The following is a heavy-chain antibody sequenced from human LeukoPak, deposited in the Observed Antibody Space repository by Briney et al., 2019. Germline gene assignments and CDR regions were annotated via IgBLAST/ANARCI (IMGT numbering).Heavy chain of an antibody. V-gene: IGHV3-7*01. CDR1: GFPFSGYW. CDR3: SRSLDY. CDR2: IKEDGSDQ. Sequence: GGSLRLSCAASGFPFSGYWMDWVRQAPGKGMEWVANIKEDGSDQYFADFVKGRFTISRDNAKNSLYLEMSSLRAEDTAVYYCSRSLDYWGQGVLVTVSS. J-gene: IGHJ4*02.